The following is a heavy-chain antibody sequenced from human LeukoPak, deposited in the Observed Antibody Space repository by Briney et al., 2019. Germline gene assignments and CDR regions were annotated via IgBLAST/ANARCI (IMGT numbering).Heavy chain of an antibody. CDR1: GFTVSSNY. V-gene: IGHV3-74*01. J-gene: IGHJ4*02. D-gene: IGHD3-10*01. Sequence: GGSLRLSCAASGFTVSSNYMNWVRQAPGKGLVWVSRIKSDGSSTSYADSVKGRFTISRDNAKNTLYLQMNSLRAEDTAMYYCVRDGGRLNFGNGASFDYWGQGTLVTVSS. CDR2: IKSDGSST. CDR3: VRDGGRLNFGNGASFDY.